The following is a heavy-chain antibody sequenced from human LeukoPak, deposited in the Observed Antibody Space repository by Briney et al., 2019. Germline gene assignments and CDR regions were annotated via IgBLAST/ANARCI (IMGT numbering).Heavy chain of an antibody. J-gene: IGHJ4*02. CDR3: ARDSYDFLTGRYSGSGGDY. V-gene: IGHV1-18*01. D-gene: IGHD3-9*01. Sequence: ASVKVSCKTSGYIFSSYGINWVRQAPGQGLEWVGWISAYNGDTKYAQKLQGRVTMTTDTSTRTVYMDLRTLRSDDTAVYYCARDSYDFLTGRYSGSGGDYWGQGTLVTVSS. CDR1: GYIFSSYG. CDR2: ISAYNGDT.